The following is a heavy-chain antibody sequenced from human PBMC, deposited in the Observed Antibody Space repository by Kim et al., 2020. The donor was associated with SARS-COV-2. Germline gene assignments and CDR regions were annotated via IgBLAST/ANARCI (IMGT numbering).Heavy chain of an antibody. Sequence: GGSLRLSCAASGFTFSGSGMHWVRQASGKGLEWVGHIRSKANFYATTYSKSVRGRFTISRDDSKNTAYLQINSLKTEDTAVYYCTSLGHCTNAACRDYWGQGTLVTVSS. D-gene: IGHD2-8*01. CDR1: GFTFSGSG. V-gene: IGHV3-73*01. CDR3: TSLGHCTNAACRDY. J-gene: IGHJ4*02. CDR2: IRSKANFYAT.